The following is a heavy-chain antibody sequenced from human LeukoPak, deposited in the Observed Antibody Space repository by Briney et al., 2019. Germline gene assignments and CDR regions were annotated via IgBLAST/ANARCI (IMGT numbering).Heavy chain of an antibody. CDR3: TTRGSGYSSSLDY. CDR2: IRSKANSYAT. Sequence: AGGSLRLSCAASGFTFSGSAMHWVRQASGKGLEWVGRIRSKANSYATAYAASVKGRFTISRDDSKNTAYLQMSSLKTEDTAVYYCTTRGSGYSSSLDYWGQGTLVTVSS. D-gene: IGHD6-13*01. V-gene: IGHV3-73*01. CDR1: GFTFSGSA. J-gene: IGHJ4*02.